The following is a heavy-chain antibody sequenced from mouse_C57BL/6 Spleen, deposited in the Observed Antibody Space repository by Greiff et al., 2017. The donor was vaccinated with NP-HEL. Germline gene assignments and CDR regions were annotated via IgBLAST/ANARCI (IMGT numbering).Heavy chain of an antibody. CDR1: GFTFSSYA. D-gene: IGHD1-1*01. Sequence: EVKLMESGGGLVKPGGSLKLSCAASGFTFSSYAMSWVRQTPEKRLEWVATISDGGSYTYYPDNVTGRFTISRDNAKNKLYLQMSQLDSEDTAMYYCARESGSSYWYFEVWGTGTTVTVSS. CDR2: ISDGGSYT. J-gene: IGHJ1*03. V-gene: IGHV5-4*01. CDR3: ARESGSSYWYFEV.